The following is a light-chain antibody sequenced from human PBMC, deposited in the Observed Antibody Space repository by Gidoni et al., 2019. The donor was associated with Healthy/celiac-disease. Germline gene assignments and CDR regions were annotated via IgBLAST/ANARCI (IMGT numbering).Light chain of an antibody. Sequence: QSVLPQPPSASGTPGQRVTISCSGSSSNIGSNYVYWYQQLPGTAPKLLIYRNTQRPSGVPDRFSGSKSGTSASLAISGLRSEDEADYYCAAWDDSLSGVVFGGGTKLTVL. CDR3: AAWDDSLSGVV. V-gene: IGLV1-47*01. CDR2: RNT. J-gene: IGLJ2*01. CDR1: SSNIGSNY.